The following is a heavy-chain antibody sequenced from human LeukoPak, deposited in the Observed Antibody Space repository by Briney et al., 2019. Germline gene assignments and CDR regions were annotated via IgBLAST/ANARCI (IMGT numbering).Heavy chain of an antibody. CDR2: ISSSSSYI. V-gene: IGHV3-21*01. J-gene: IGHJ3*02. D-gene: IGHD2-15*01. CDR1: GFTFSSYS. CDR3: ARLCSGGSCAAFDI. Sequence: GGSLRLSCAASGFTFSSYSMNWVRQAPGKGLEWVTSISSSSSYIYYADSVKGRFTISRDNAKNSLYLQMNSLRAEDTAVYYCARLCSGGSCAAFDIWGQGTMVTVSS.